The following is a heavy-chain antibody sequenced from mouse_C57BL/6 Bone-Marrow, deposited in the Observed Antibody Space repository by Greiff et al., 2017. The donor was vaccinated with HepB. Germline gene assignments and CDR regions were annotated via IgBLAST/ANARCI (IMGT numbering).Heavy chain of an antibody. V-gene: IGHV1-66*01. CDR3: ARSLGRVY. J-gene: IGHJ2*01. D-gene: IGHD4-1*01. CDR2: IYPGSGNT. Sequence: VQLVESGPELVKPGASVKISCKASGYSFTSYYIHWVKQRPGQGLEWIGWIYPGSGNTKYNEKFKGKATLTADTSSSTAYMQLSSLTSEDSAVYYCARSLGRVYWGQGTTLTVSS. CDR1: GYSFTSYY.